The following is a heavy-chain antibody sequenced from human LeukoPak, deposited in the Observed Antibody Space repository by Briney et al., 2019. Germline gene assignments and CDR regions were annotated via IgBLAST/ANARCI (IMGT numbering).Heavy chain of an antibody. D-gene: IGHD6-13*01. J-gene: IGHJ6*02. Sequence: GASVKVSCKASGYTFTSYAMNWVRQAPGQGLEWMGWINTNTGNPTYAQGFTGRFVFSLDTSVSTAYLQINSLKAEDTAVYYCARDLREGSSWYWASYYYYYGMDVWGQGTTVTVSS. V-gene: IGHV7-4-1*02. CDR3: ARDLREGSSWYWASYYYYYGMDV. CDR1: GYTFTSYA. CDR2: INTNTGNP.